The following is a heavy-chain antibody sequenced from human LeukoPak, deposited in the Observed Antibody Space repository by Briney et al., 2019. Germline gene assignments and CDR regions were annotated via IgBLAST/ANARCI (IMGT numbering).Heavy chain of an antibody. J-gene: IGHJ5*02. CDR2: ISYDRSNK. Sequence: GGSLRLSCAASGFTFSSYAMHWVRQAPGKGLEWVAVISYDRSNKYYADSVKGRFTTSRDNSKNTLYLQMNSLRAEDTAVYYCAKCISGSSWYEGVINWFDPWGQGTLVTVSS. CDR3: AKCISGSSWYEGVINWFDP. CDR1: GFTFSSYA. D-gene: IGHD6-13*01. V-gene: IGHV3-30-3*02.